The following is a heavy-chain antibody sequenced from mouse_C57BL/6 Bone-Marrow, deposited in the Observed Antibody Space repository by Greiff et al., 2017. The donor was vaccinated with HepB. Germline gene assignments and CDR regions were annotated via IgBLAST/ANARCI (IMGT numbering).Heavy chain of an antibody. V-gene: IGHV5-17*01. CDR1: GFTFSDYG. Sequence: EAGGGLVKPGGSLKISCAASGFTFSDYGMHWVRQAPEKGLEWVAYISSGSSTIYYAETVKGRFTISRDNAKNTLFLQMTSLRSEDTAMYYCARSMAVVARGYAMDYWGQGTSVTVSS. D-gene: IGHD1-1*01. CDR3: ARSMAVVARGYAMDY. J-gene: IGHJ4*01. CDR2: ISSGSSTI.